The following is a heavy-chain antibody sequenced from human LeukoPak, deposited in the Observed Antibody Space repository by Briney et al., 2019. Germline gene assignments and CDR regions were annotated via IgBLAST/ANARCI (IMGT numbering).Heavy chain of an antibody. J-gene: IGHJ5*02. Sequence: PSETLSLTCTVSGGSISSGDYYWSWIRQPPGKGREWIGYIYYSGSTYYNPSLKSRVTISVDTSKTQFSLKLSSVTAADTAVYYCARNREEMGANWFDPWGQGTLVTVSS. CDR3: ARNREEMGANWFDP. D-gene: IGHD5-24*01. CDR1: GGSISSGDYY. CDR2: IYYSGST. V-gene: IGHV4-30-4*01.